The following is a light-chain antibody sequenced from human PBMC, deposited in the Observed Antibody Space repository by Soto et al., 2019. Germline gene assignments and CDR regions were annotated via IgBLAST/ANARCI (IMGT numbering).Light chain of an antibody. V-gene: IGKV1-27*01. Sequence: LSASVGDRVTITCRASQGISNFLAWYQQRPGKVPKVLIYAASTLQSGVPSRFSGSGSGTDFTLTISSLQPEDVATYYCQKYNSAPSLTFGGGTKVEIK. J-gene: IGKJ4*01. CDR3: QKYNSAPSLT. CDR1: QGISNF. CDR2: AAS.